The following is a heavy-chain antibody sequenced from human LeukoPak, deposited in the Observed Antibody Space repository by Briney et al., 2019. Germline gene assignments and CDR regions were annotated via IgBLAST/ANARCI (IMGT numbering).Heavy chain of an antibody. J-gene: IGHJ4*02. D-gene: IGHD6-13*01. V-gene: IGHV1-3*01. Sequence: ASVKVSCKVSGHTLTELSMHWVRQAPGQRLEWMGWINAGNGNTKYSQKFQGRVTITRDTSASTAYMELSSLRSEDTAVYYCARADSSWSGLFDYWGQGTLVTVSS. CDR2: INAGNGNT. CDR3: ARADSSWSGLFDY. CDR1: GHTLTELS.